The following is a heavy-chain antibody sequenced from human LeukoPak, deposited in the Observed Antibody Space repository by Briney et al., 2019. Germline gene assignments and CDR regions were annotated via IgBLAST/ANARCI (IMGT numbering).Heavy chain of an antibody. Sequence: GGSQSLSCAASGFIFSDSYMSWVRQAPGKGLEWVATINTDGSEKFHVDSVSGRFTISRDNTKDSLFLQMNSLRVDDTAVYYCVRGGTYWTVSWGQGTLVTVSS. J-gene: IGHJ5*01. CDR1: GFIFSDSY. CDR2: INTDGSEK. CDR3: VRGGTYWTVS. V-gene: IGHV3-7*01.